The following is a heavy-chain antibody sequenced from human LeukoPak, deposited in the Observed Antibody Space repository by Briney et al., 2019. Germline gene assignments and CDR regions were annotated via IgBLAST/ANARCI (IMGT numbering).Heavy chain of an antibody. CDR1: GFTFNTYT. CDR3: ARTYYDILTGYNTYFDY. D-gene: IGHD3-9*01. CDR2: ITASSTAI. Sequence: GGSLRLSCAASGFTFNTYTMNWVRQAPGKWLEWVSSITASSTAIYSADSVKGRFTISRDNAKNFLYLQMNSLRAEDTAVYYCARTYYDILTGYNTYFDYWGQGILVTVSS. J-gene: IGHJ4*02. V-gene: IGHV3-21*01.